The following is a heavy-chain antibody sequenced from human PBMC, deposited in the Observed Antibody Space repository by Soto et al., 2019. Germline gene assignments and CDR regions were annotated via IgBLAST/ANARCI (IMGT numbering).Heavy chain of an antibody. V-gene: IGHV1-18*04. J-gene: IGHJ5*02. CDR2: ISAYNGNT. CDR1: GYTFTSYG. D-gene: IGHD2-15*01. Sequence: GASVKVSCKASGYTFTSYGISWVRQAPGQGLEWMGWISAYNGNTNYAQKLQGRVTMTTDTSTSTAYMELRSLRSDDTAVYYCARGGLCSGGSSWIGDWFDPWGQGTPVTVSS. CDR3: ARGGLCSGGSSWIGDWFDP.